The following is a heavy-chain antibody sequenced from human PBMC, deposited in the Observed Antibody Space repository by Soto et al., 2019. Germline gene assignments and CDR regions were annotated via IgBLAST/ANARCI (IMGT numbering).Heavy chain of an antibody. Sequence: SVKVSCNDSGFTFTSSAVQWVRQARGQRLEWIGWIVVGSGNTNYAQKFQERVTITRDMSTSTAYMELSSLRSEDTAVYYCAAAGYEMATIFDYWGPGTLVTVSS. D-gene: IGHD5-12*01. CDR2: IVVGSGNT. J-gene: IGHJ4*02. CDR3: AAAGYEMATIFDY. V-gene: IGHV1-58*01. CDR1: GFTFTSSA.